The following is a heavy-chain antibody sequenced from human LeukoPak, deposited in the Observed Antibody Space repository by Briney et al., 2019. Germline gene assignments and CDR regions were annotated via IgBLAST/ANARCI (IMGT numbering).Heavy chain of an antibody. V-gene: IGHV4-59*01. Sequence: SETLSLTCTVSGGSISSYYWSWIRQPPGKGLECIGYIYYSGSTNYNPSLKSRVTISVDTSKNQFSLKLSSVTAADTAVYYCARGTMVKYWGQGTLVTVSS. CDR1: GGSISSYY. D-gene: IGHD4/OR15-4a*01. CDR3: ARGTMVKY. CDR2: IYYSGST. J-gene: IGHJ4*02.